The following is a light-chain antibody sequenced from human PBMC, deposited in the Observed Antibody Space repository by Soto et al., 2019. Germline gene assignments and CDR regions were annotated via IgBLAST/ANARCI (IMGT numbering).Light chain of an antibody. J-gene: IGKJ3*01. CDR1: QSISGSY. CDR3: QQFGSSPPP. Sequence: TVLTQSPGTLSLSPGERATLSCRASQSISGSYLAWYQQKPGQAPRLLIYGASRRATGIPDRFSGSGSGTDFARTISRLDPEDFAVYYCQQFGSSPPPFGPGTKVDIK. CDR2: GAS. V-gene: IGKV3-20*01.